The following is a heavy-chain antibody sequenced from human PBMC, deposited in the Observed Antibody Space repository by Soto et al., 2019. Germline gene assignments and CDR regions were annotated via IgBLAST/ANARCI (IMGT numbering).Heavy chain of an antibody. CDR2: VNEDGSEK. V-gene: IGHV3-7*03. Sequence: QAGGSLRLSCTASGFSFSGNWMTWVRQAPGKGLEWVANVNEDGSEKNYVDSVKGRFTISRDNAKNSLYLQVNSLTAADTAVYYCARLRNGWSINYWGQGALVTVSS. CDR1: GFSFSGNW. CDR3: ARLRNGWSINY. J-gene: IGHJ4*02. D-gene: IGHD6-19*01.